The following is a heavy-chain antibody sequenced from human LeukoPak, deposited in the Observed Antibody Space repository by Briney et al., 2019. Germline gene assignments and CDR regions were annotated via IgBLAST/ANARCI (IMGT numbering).Heavy chain of an antibody. J-gene: IGHJ4*02. D-gene: IGHD6-19*01. CDR1: GGSISSSHW. Sequence: SGTLSLTCAVSGGSISSSHWWSWVRQPPGKGLEWIGEIYHSGSTNYSPSLKSRVTLSVDKSKNQFSLKLSSVTAADTAVYYCARGTGYSSGCPDYWGQGTLVSLSS. CDR2: IYHSGST. V-gene: IGHV4-4*02. CDR3: ARGTGYSSGCPDY.